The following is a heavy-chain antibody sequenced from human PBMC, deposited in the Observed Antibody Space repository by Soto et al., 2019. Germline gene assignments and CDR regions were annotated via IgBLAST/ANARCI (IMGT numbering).Heavy chain of an antibody. CDR2: ISGSGGST. J-gene: IGHJ6*02. Sequence: GGSLRLSCAASGFTFSSYAMSWVRQAPGKGLEWVSAISGSGGSTYYADSVKGRFTISRDNSKNTLYLQMNSLRAEDTAVYYCAKDAPSSGWYMYYGMDVWGQGTTVTVSS. CDR1: GFTFSSYA. CDR3: AKDAPSSGWYMYYGMDV. D-gene: IGHD6-19*01. V-gene: IGHV3-23*01.